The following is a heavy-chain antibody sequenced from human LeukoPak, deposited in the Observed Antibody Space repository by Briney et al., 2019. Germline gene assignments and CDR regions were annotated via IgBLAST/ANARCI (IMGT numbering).Heavy chain of an antibody. CDR3: ARYGLAFDI. Sequence: SETLSLTCTVSGGSISSYYWSWIRQPPGKGLEWIGYIYYSGSTYYNPSLKSRVTISVDTSKNQFSLKLSSVTAADTAVYYCARYGLAFDIWGQGTMVTVSS. D-gene: IGHD2-21*01. J-gene: IGHJ3*02. CDR1: GGSISSYY. CDR2: IYYSGST. V-gene: IGHV4-59*12.